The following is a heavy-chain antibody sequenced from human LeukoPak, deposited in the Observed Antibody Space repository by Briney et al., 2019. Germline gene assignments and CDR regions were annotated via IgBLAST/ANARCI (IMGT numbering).Heavy chain of an antibody. D-gene: IGHD6-19*01. Sequence: ASETLSLTCSVSGGSISLSYYYWGWIRQPPGKVLEWIGSVYYSGTTSYNPSLKSRVTISVDMSKNHFSLRLSSVTAADTAMYYCARGTLYSGWSYYFDYWGQGTLVTVSS. CDR3: ARGTLYSGWSYYFDY. CDR2: VYYSGTT. V-gene: IGHV4-39*07. J-gene: IGHJ4*02. CDR1: GGSISLSYYY.